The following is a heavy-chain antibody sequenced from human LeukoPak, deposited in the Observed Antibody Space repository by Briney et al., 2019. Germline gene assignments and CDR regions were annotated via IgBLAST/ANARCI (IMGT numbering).Heavy chain of an antibody. J-gene: IGHJ4*02. Sequence: GGSLRLSCAVSGFTSSGYTIHWFRQAPGKGLEYVSAISGNGRDTYYADSVKGRFTISRDNAKNSLYLQMNSLRAEDTAVYYCARDTAMAHWGQGTLVTVSS. CDR3: ARDTAMAH. V-gene: IGHV3-64*04. CDR2: ISGNGRDT. CDR1: GFTSSGYT. D-gene: IGHD5-18*01.